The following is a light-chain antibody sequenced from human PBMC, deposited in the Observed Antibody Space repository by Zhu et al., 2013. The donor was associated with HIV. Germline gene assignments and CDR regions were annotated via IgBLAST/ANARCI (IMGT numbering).Light chain of an antibody. J-gene: IGKJ1*01. CDR3: QQYSSHGT. Sequence: EIVLTQSPGTLSLSPGERATLSCRASQSVSSSYLAWYQQKPGQAPRLLIYGASSRATGIPDRFSGSGSGTEFTLTISSLQPDDFGSYYCQQYSSHGTFGQGTKVEIK. V-gene: IGKV3-20*01. CDR2: GAS. CDR1: QSVSSSY.